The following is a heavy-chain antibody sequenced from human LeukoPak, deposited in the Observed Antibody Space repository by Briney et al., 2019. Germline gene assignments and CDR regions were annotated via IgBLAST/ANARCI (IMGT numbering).Heavy chain of an antibody. D-gene: IGHD2-8*01. J-gene: IGHJ6*03. CDR3: AKGTSWVSDYYYMDV. V-gene: IGHV3-23*01. Sequence: GGSLRLSCAASGFTFSSYAMSWVRQAPGKGLEWVSAISGSGGSTYYAASVKGRFTIPRDNSKDTLYLQMNRLRAEDTAVYYCAKGTSWVSDYYYMDVWGKGTTVTVSS. CDR1: GFTFSSYA. CDR2: ISGSGGST.